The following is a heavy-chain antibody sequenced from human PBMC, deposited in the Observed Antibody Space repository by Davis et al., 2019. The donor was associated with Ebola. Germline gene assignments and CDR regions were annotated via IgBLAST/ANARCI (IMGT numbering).Heavy chain of an antibody. J-gene: IGHJ6*04. CDR3: ARGWLRSGLDV. D-gene: IGHD5-12*01. CDR2: TYYTSKWIN. CDR1: GDSVSRKGAA. Sequence: HSQTLSLTCAVSGDSVSRKGAAWNWIRQSPSRGLELLGRTYYTSKWINDYAESVQSRITINPDTSENHFSLQLNSVTPEDTAVYYCARGWLRSGLDVWGKGAAVIVSS. V-gene: IGHV6-1*01.